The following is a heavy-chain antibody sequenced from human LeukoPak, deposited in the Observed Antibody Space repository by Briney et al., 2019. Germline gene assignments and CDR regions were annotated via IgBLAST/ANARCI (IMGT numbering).Heavy chain of an antibody. CDR2: IIPIFGTA. CDR3: ARGAMVWYFDY. D-gene: IGHD5-18*01. V-gene: IGHV1-69*13. CDR1: GGTFSSYA. Sequence: GASVKVSCKASGGTFSSYAISWVRQAPGQGLEWMGGIIPIFGTANYAQKFQGRVTITADESTSTAHMELSSLRSEDTAVYYCARGAMVWYFDYWGQGTLVTVSS. J-gene: IGHJ4*02.